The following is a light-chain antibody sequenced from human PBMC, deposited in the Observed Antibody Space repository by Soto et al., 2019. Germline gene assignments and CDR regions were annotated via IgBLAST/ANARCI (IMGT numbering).Light chain of an antibody. CDR2: SSS. J-gene: IGKJ1*01. V-gene: IGKV1-39*01. CDR1: QSISVY. Sequence: DIQMTQSPSSLSAYVGDRVTITCRASQSISVYLNWYQQKPGKAPNLLIYSSSSLESGVPSRFGGSGSGTDFTLTISSLQPEDFATYFCQQSYSRPRAFGQGTKVEI. CDR3: QQSYSRPRA.